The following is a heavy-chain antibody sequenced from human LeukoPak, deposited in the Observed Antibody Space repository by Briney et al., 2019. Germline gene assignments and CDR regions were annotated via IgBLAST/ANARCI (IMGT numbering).Heavy chain of an antibody. Sequence: ASVTVSCKASGYTFTGYYMHWVRQAPGQGREGVGWINPNSGGTNYAQKFQGRVTMTRDTSISTAYMELNRLRSDATAVYYCARDLSVARYSSPKAFDIWGQGTMVTVSS. CDR3: ARDLSVARYSSPKAFDI. CDR2: INPNSGGT. J-gene: IGHJ3*02. V-gene: IGHV1-2*02. D-gene: IGHD6-13*01. CDR1: GYTFTGYY.